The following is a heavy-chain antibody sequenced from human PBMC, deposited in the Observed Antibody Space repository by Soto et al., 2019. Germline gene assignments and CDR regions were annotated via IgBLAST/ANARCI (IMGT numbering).Heavy chain of an antibody. CDR3: ARDSSSSGYGDGYYGMDV. Sequence: SETLSLTCTVSGGSISSGDYYWGWIRQPPGKGLEWIGYIYYSGSTYYNPSLKSRVTISVDTSKNQFSLKLSSVTAADTAVYYCARDSSSSGYGDGYYGMDVWGQGTTVTVSS. CDR2: IYYSGST. D-gene: IGHD6-13*01. CDR1: GGSISSGDYY. J-gene: IGHJ6*02. V-gene: IGHV4-30-4*01.